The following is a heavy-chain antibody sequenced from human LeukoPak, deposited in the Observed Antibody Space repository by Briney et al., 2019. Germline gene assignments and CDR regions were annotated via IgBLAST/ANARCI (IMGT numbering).Heavy chain of an antibody. CDR1: GGSISSSNW. Sequence: SGTQSLTCAVSGGSISSSNWWSWVRQPPGKGLEWIGEIYHSGSTNYNPSLKSRVTISVDKSKNQFSLKLSSVTAADTAVYYCARGWEQQLAFRDDAFDIWGQGTMVTVSS. V-gene: IGHV4-4*02. J-gene: IGHJ3*02. CDR2: IYHSGST. D-gene: IGHD6-13*01. CDR3: ARGWEQQLAFRDDAFDI.